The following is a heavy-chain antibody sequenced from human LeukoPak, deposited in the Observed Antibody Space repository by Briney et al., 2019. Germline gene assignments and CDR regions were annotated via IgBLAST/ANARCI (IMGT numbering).Heavy chain of an antibody. J-gene: IGHJ4*02. V-gene: IGHV3-21*01. Sequence: IPGGSLRLSCTASALTFSTYTMNWVRQTPGKGLEWVSYISTAGNLINYADSVRGRFTISRDNARNSLYLQMNSLTAEDTAVYYCANPWQWLAAFDYWGQGTLVTVSS. D-gene: IGHD6-19*01. CDR3: ANPWQWLAAFDY. CDR2: ISTAGNLI. CDR1: ALTFSTYT.